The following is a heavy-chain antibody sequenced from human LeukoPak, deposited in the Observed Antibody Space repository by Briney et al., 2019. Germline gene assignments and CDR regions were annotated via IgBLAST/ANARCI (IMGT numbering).Heavy chain of an antibody. CDR1: GYSLTSYW. D-gene: IGHD3-3*01. V-gene: IGHV5-51*01. J-gene: IGHJ5*02. CDR2: IYPGDSDT. Sequence: GESLKISCKGSGYSLTSYWIGWLRHIPGKGLEWLGLIYPGDSDTRYSPPYQGQFTISADKSISTAYLQWSSLKASDTAMYYCASSDTYYDFWSGSPGFDPWGQGTLVTVSS. CDR3: ASSDTYYDFWSGSPGFDP.